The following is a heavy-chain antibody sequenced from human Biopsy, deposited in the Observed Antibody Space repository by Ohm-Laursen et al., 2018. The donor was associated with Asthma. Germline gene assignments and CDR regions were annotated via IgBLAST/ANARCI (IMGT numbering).Heavy chain of an antibody. D-gene: IGHD6-13*01. V-gene: IGHV4-59*01. J-gene: IGHJ5*02. CDR2: VHSSGGT. CDR3: ARATSTWSQSGPHFFDH. Sequence: SETLSLTCPVSPGSINDYYWNWIRQFPGKGLEWIGYVHSSGGTRFNPSLKSRVTVSVDTSVDQVSLKLSSVSAADTAIYYCARATSTWSQSGPHFFDHWGPGTLVTVSS. CDR1: PGSINDYY.